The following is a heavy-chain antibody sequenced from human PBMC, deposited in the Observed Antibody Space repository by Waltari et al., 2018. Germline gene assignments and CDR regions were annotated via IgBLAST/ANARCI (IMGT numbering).Heavy chain of an antibody. Sequence: EVQLEESGGGLVQPGGSLRLSCAASGFPFSRYAMAWVRQVPGKGLDWISAITETGIDTYSAESVKGRFTISRDHSLYLQMKSLRVEDTAVYYCARVSDYGDFPWGQGTLVTVSS. CDR2: ITETGIDT. D-gene: IGHD4-17*01. CDR3: ARVSDYGDFP. J-gene: IGHJ5*02. V-gene: IGHV3-23*04. CDR1: GFPFSRYA.